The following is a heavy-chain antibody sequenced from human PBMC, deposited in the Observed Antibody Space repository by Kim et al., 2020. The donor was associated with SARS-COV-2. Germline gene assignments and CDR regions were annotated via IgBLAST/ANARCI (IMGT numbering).Heavy chain of an antibody. CDR1: GGSISSGGYY. Sequence: SETLSLTCTVSGGSISSGGYYWSWIRQHPGKGLEWIGYIYYSGSTYYNPSLKSRVTISVDTSKNQFSLKLSSVTAADTAVYYCARGRYGSGSHNWFDPWGQGTLVTVSS. CDR3: ARGRYGSGSHNWFDP. V-gene: IGHV4-31*03. J-gene: IGHJ5*02. CDR2: IYYSGST. D-gene: IGHD3-10*01.